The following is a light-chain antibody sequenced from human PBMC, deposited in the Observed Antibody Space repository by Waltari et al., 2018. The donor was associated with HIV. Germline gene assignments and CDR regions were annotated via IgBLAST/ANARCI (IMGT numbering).Light chain of an antibody. V-gene: IGKV4-1*01. J-gene: IGKJ5*01. CDR3: QQHYDSPIT. CDR1: QSVVYSSNNKNY. Sequence: DIVMTQSPDSLAVSLGERATINCKSRQSVVYSSNNKNYLAWYQQKSGQPPKLLISWASTRESGVPDRFSGSGSGTDFTLTISSLQAEDVAVYYCQQHYDSPITFGQGTRLEIK. CDR2: WAS.